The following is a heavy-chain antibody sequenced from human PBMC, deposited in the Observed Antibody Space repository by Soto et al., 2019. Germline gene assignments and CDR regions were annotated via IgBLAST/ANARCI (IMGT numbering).Heavy chain of an antibody. CDR2: IVPVFGRP. CDR3: ARQGRGYNF. J-gene: IGHJ4*02. V-gene: IGHV1-69*13. CDR1: GGSFSNFG. D-gene: IGHD5-12*01. Sequence: SVKVSCKASGGSFSNFGISWVRQAPGQGLEWMGGIVPVFGRPNYAQRFRGRLTITADESTSTGYTELISLRSDDTAVYYCARQGRGYNFWGQGTHVTVSS.